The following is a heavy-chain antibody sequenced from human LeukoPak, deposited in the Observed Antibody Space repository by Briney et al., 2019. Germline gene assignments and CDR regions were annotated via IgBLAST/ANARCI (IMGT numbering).Heavy chain of an antibody. V-gene: IGHV3-11*05. CDR3: ARDRGTAAGNDY. Sequence: GGSLRLSCAASGFTFSDYYMSWIRQAPGKGPEWVSYISNRNGYTNYADSVKGRFTISRDNAKNSLYLQMNSLSAEDTAVYYCARDRGTAAGNDYWGQGTLLTVSS. CDR1: GFTFSDYY. J-gene: IGHJ4*02. CDR2: ISNRNGYT. D-gene: IGHD6-13*01.